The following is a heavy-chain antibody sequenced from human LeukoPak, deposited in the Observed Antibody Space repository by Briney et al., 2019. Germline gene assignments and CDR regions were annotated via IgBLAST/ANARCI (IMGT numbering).Heavy chain of an antibody. CDR2: INPKCGGR. Sequence: AASVKVSCKASGYTFTDYYMHWVRPAPGQGREWMGWINPKCGGRSYAQRFQGRVTMTRDTSISTAYMELSRLRSDDTAVYYCATGERLVPAAMWFDYWGQGTLVTVSS. CDR3: ATGERLVPAAMWFDY. J-gene: IGHJ4*02. D-gene: IGHD2-2*01. CDR1: GYTFTDYY. V-gene: IGHV1-2*02.